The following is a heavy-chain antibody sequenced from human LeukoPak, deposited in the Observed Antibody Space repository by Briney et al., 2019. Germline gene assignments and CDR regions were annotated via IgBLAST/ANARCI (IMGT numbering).Heavy chain of an antibody. CDR2: ISYDGRDK. D-gene: IGHD4-23*01. V-gene: IGHV3-30*04. Sequence: PGGSLRLSCAASGFTFSSYAMHWVRQAPGKGLEWVAVISYDGRDKYHADFVMGRSTISRDNSKSTLYLQMNSLRVEDTAVYYCARDAGGNSADYYFDYWGQGTLVTVSS. J-gene: IGHJ4*02. CDR3: ARDAGGNSADYYFDY. CDR1: GFTFSSYA.